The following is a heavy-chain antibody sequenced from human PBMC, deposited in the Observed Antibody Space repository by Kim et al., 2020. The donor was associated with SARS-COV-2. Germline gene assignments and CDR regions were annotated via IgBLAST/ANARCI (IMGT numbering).Heavy chain of an antibody. D-gene: IGHD1-26*01. V-gene: IGHV3-64D*06. Sequence: SGKGRFTISRDNSKNTLYLQMSSLRAEDTAVYCCVKATLSSRVGATTVDYWGQGTLVTVSS. CDR3: VKATLSSRVGATTVDY. J-gene: IGHJ4*02.